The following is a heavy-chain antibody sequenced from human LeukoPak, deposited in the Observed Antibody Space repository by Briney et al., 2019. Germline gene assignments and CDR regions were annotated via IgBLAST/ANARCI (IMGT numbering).Heavy chain of an antibody. CDR3: ARHAARDYDILTGYRKYYFDY. CDR1: GGSISSSSYY. D-gene: IGHD3-9*01. Sequence: PETLSLTCTVSGGSISSSSYYWGWIRQPPGKGLEWIGSIYYSGSTYYNPSLKSRVTISVDTSKNQFSLKLSSVTAADTAVYYCARHAARDYDILTGYRKYYFDYWGQGTLVTVSS. CDR2: IYYSGST. J-gene: IGHJ4*02. V-gene: IGHV4-39*07.